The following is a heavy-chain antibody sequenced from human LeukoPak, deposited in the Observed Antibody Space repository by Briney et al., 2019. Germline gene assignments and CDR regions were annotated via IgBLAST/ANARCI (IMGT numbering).Heavy chain of an antibody. D-gene: IGHD7-27*01. Sequence: SETLSLTCAVSGGSISSGGYYWSWIRQHPGKGLEWIGYIYYSGSTYYNPSLKSRVTILVDTSKNQFSLKLSSVTAADTAVYYCASTPRTGDDAFDIWGQGTMVTVSS. V-gene: IGHV4-31*11. CDR2: IYYSGST. CDR1: GGSISSGGYY. CDR3: ASTPRTGDDAFDI. J-gene: IGHJ3*02.